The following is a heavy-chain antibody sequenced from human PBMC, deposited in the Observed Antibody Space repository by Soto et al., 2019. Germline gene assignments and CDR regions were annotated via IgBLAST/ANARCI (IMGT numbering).Heavy chain of an antibody. CDR2: IIPILGIA. D-gene: IGHD3-16*01. V-gene: IGHV1-69*08. CDR1: GGTFSSYT. CDR3: AREGTDAGGTYYYYYGMDV. Sequence: QVQLVQSGAEVKKPGSSVKVSCKASGGTFSSYTISWVRQAPGQGLEWMGRIIPILGIANYAQKFQGRVTITADKSTSTAYMGLSSLRSEDTAVYYCAREGTDAGGTYYYYYGMDVWGQGTTVTVSS. J-gene: IGHJ6*02.